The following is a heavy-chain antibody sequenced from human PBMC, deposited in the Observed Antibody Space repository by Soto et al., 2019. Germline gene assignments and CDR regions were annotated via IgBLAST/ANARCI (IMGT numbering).Heavy chain of an antibody. CDR1: GYTFQNYH. CDR2: IHPSGDTK. CDR3: ARDFWGSWTVDY. Sequence: QVQLVQSGAEVKEPGASVKVSCKASGYTFQNYHMHWVRQAPGQGLEWMGIIHPSGDTKTYAQRFQGRLAMTRDTSTSTAHMELSSLTSEDTAVYFCARDFWGSWTVDYWGQGTLVTVSS. V-gene: IGHV1-46*02. D-gene: IGHD3-16*01. J-gene: IGHJ4*02.